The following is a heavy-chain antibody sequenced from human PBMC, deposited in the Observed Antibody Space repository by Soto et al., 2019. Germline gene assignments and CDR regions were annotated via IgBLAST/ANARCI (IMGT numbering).Heavy chain of an antibody. CDR1: GFIFSDYA. CDR2: ISYGGDNK. V-gene: IGHV3-30*09. D-gene: IGHD6-13*01. CDR3: AKARHSTSWYGLEADF. J-gene: IGHJ4*02. Sequence: GGSLRLSCAASGFIFSDYAMHWVRQAPGKGLEWVAVISYGGDNKYYADSVRGRFAISRDNLKNTLDLQMNSLNPEDTAVYHCAKARHSTSWYGLEADFWGQGTLVTVSS.